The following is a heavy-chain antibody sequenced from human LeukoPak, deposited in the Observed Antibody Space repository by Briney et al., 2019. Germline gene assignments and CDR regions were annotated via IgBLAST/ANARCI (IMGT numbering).Heavy chain of an antibody. J-gene: IGHJ4*02. CDR2: ISAYNGNT. V-gene: IGHV1-18*01. CDR1: GYTFTSYG. CDR3: ARAVGYCSGGSCYPSDY. Sequence: ASVKVSCKASGYTFTSYGISWVRQAPGQGLEWMGWISAYNGNTNYAQKLQGRVTMTTDTSTSTAYMELRSLRSDDTAVYYCARAVGYCSGGSCYPSDYWGQGTLVTVSS. D-gene: IGHD2-15*01.